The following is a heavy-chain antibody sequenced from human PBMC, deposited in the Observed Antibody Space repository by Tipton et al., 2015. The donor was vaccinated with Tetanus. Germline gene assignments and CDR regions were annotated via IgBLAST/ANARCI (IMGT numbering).Heavy chain of an antibody. CDR2: IYYSGST. D-gene: IGHD6-13*01. CDR1: GGSISSSSYY. Sequence: LRLSCTVSGGSISSSSYYWGWIRQPPGKGLEWIGSIYYSGSTYYNPSLKSRVTISVDTSKNQFSLKLSSVTAADTAVYYCARALRWQQLIKNYYYGMDVWGQGTTVTVSS. J-gene: IGHJ6*02. V-gene: IGHV4-39*07. CDR3: ARALRWQQLIKNYYYGMDV.